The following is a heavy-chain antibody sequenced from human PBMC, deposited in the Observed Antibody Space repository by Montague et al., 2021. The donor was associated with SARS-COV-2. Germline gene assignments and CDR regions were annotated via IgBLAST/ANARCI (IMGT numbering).Heavy chain of an antibody. V-gene: IGHV3-21*01. CDR1: GFTFSSYS. CDR3: ASSRAAGTVYYYYGMDV. J-gene: IGHJ6*02. CDR2: ISRSRSYI. Sequence: SLRLSCAASGFTFSSYSMNWVRQAPGKGLESVSSISRSRSYIYYADSVKGRFTISRDNAKNSLYLQMNSLRAEDTAVYYCASSRAAGTVYYYYGMDVWGQGTTVTVSS. D-gene: IGHD6-13*01.